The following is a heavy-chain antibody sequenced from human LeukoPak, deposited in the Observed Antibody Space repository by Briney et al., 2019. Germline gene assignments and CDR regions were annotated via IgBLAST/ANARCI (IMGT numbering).Heavy chain of an antibody. Sequence: ASVKVSCKVSGYTLTELSMHWVRQAPGKGLEWVGGFDPEDGESIYAQKFQGRVTMTEDTSTDTAYMELSSLRSEDTAVYYCATATYYYGSGSYSAFDYWGQGTLVTVSS. V-gene: IGHV1-24*01. D-gene: IGHD3-10*01. CDR1: GYTLTELS. CDR2: FDPEDGES. CDR3: ATATYYYGSGSYSAFDY. J-gene: IGHJ4*02.